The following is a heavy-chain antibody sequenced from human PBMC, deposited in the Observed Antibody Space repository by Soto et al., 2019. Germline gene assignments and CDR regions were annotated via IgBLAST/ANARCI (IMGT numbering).Heavy chain of an antibody. Sequence: GASVKVSCKASGYTFSGYYIHWVRQAPGQGLEWMGWINPNSGDTNYAQKFQGRVTMTRGTSITTAYMELNSVTPEDTAVYYCARAGDYDFWSGYTGMDVWGQGTTVTVSS. J-gene: IGHJ6*02. CDR3: ARAGDYDFWSGYTGMDV. D-gene: IGHD3-3*01. CDR2: INPNSGDT. V-gene: IGHV1-2*02. CDR1: GYTFSGYY.